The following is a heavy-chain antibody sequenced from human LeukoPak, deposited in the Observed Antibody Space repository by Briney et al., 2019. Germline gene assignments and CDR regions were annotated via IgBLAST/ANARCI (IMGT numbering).Heavy chain of an antibody. D-gene: IGHD3-22*01. CDR3: AREGYYDSSGYHDAFDI. J-gene: IGHJ3*02. Sequence: PSETLSLTCTVSGGSISSGGYYWSWIRQHPGKGLEWIGYIYYSGSTYYNPSLKSRVTISVDTSKNQFSLKLSSVTAADTAVYYCAREGYYDSSGYHDAFDIWGQGIMVTVSS. CDR1: GGSISSGGYY. CDR2: IYYSGST. V-gene: IGHV4-31*03.